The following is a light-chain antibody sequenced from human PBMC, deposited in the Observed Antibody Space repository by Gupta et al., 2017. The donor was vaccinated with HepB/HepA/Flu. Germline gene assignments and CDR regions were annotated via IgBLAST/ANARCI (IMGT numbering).Light chain of an antibody. CDR2: KAS. CDR3: QQYNSYYT. CDR1: QTVSSW. Sequence: DIQMTQSPSTLSASVGDRVAITCRASQTVSSWLAWYQQKPGNAPKLIIYKASKVDRGVPSWFSGGGDSKEFTRTSSGRQYDACADYYFQQYNSYYTFGRGTKVDIK. J-gene: IGKJ4*01. V-gene: IGKV1-5*03.